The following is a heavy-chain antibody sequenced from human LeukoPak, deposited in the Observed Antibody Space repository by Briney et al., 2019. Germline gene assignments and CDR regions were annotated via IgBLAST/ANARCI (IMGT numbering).Heavy chain of an antibody. Sequence: ASVKVSCKASGYTFTSYDINWVRQATGQGLEWMGWMNPNSGNTGYAQKFQGRVTMTRNTSISTAYMELSSLRSEDTAVYYCARDDIVVVPAAMEVGAFDIWGQGTMVTVSS. J-gene: IGHJ3*02. CDR3: ARDDIVVVPAAMEVGAFDI. CDR2: MNPNSGNT. D-gene: IGHD2-2*01. CDR1: GYTFTSYD. V-gene: IGHV1-8*01.